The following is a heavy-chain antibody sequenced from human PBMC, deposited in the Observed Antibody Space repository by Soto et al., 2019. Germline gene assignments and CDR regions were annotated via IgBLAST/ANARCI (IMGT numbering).Heavy chain of an antibody. V-gene: IGHV5-10-1*01. D-gene: IGHD4-4*01. Sequence: GESLKISCKASGYSFTTYWISWVRQMPGKGLEWMGRIDPSDSYTYYSPSFQGHVTISTDNSISTAYLQWSSLKASDTAMYYCARDDYTNYYYGMDAWGQGTTVTVS. CDR1: GYSFTTYW. J-gene: IGHJ6*02. CDR2: IDPSDSYT. CDR3: ARDDYTNYYYGMDA.